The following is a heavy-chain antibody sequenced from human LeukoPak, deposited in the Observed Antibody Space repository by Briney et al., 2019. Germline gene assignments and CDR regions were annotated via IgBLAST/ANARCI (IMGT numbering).Heavy chain of an antibody. Sequence: PSETLSLTCAVSGYSISSGYYWGWIRQPPGKGLEWSGSIYHSGSTYYNPSLKSRVTISVDTSKNQFSLKLSSVTAADTAVYYCAREGVYDIVTGPLDWGRGTLVTVSS. CDR3: AREGVYDIVTGPLD. V-gene: IGHV4-38-2*02. CDR1: GYSISSGYY. D-gene: IGHD3-9*01. CDR2: IYHSGST. J-gene: IGHJ4*02.